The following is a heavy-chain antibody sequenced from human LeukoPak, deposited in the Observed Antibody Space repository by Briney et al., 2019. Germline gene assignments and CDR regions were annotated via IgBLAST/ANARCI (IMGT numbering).Heavy chain of an antibody. J-gene: IGHJ4*02. V-gene: IGHV4-59*01. D-gene: IGHD3-16*02. CDR3: ARYVWGSYPTFEDY. Sequence: TSETLSLTCAVSGGSISSYYWSWIRQPPGRGLEWIAYIYYSGSTHHNPSLKSRVTISVDTSQNQFSLKLSSVTAADTAVYYCARYVWGSYPTFEDYWGQGTLVTVSS. CDR2: IYYSGST. CDR1: GGSISSYY.